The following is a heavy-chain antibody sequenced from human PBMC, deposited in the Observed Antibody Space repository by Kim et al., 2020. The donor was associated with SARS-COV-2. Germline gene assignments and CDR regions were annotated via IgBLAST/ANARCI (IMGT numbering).Heavy chain of an antibody. CDR2: ISYDGSNK. V-gene: IGHV3-30-3*01. CDR1: GFTFSSYA. Sequence: GGSLRLSCAASGFTFSSYAMHWVRQAPGKGLEWVAVISYDGSNKYYADSVKGRFTISRDNSKNTLYLQMNSLRAEDTAVYYCARGEGARITMIVVVNYFDYWGQGTLVTVSS. D-gene: IGHD3-22*01. CDR3: ARGEGARITMIVVVNYFDY. J-gene: IGHJ4*02.